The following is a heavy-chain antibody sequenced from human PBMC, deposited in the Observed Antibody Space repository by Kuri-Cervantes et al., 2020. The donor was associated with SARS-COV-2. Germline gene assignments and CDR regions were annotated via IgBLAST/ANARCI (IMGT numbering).Heavy chain of an antibody. CDR2: IYTSGST. J-gene: IGHJ4*02. CDR3: ASGGSSGYFNY. CDR1: SGSISSGSYY. Sequence: SETLSLTCTVSSGSISSGSYYWSWIRQPAGKGLEWIGRIYTSGSTNYNPSLKSRVTISVDTSKNQFSLKLSSVTAADTAVYYCASGGSSGYFNYWGQGTLVTVSS. D-gene: IGHD3-22*01. V-gene: IGHV4-61*02.